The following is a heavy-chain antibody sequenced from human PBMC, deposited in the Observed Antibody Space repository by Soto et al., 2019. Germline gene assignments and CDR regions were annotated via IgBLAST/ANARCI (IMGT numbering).Heavy chain of an antibody. Sequence: SETLSLTCAVYGGSFSGYYWSWIRQPPGKGLEWIGEINHSGSTNYNPSLKSRVTISVDTSKNQFSLKLSSVTAADTAVYYCARGAYDFSSPYPEHYYYYSGLDVWCQGTTATVSS. V-gene: IGHV4-34*01. CDR3: ARGAYDFSSPYPEHYYYYSGLDV. J-gene: IGHJ6*02. CDR1: GGSFSGYY. CDR2: INHSGST. D-gene: IGHD3-3*01.